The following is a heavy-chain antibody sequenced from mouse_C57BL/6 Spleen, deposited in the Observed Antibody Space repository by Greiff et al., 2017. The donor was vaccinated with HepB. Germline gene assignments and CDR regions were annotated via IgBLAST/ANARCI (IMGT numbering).Heavy chain of an antibody. Sequence: QVQLQQPGAELVKAGASVKMSCKASGYTFTSYWMHWVKQRLGQGLEWFAETNPTNGRTYYNEKFKRKATLTVDKSSSTAYMLLSGPTFEDSAVYYCERIKKIVATDFDYWGQGTTLTVAS. J-gene: IGHJ2*01. V-gene: IGHV1S81*02. CDR1: GYTFTSYW. CDR2: TNPTNGRT. CDR3: ERIKKIVATDFDY. D-gene: IGHD1-1*01.